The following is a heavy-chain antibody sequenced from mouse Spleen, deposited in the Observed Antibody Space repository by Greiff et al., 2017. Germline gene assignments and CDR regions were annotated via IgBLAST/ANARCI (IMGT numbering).Heavy chain of an antibody. V-gene: IGHV3-1*01. CDR3: ARAHYDGSPSFAY. J-gene: IGHJ3*01. D-gene: IGHD1-1*01. CDR1: GYSITSGYD. Sequence: EVKLLESGPGMVKPSQSLSLTCTVTGYSITSGYDWHWIRHFPGNKLEWMGYISYSGSTNYNPSLKSRISITHDTSKNHFFLKLNSVTTEDTATYYCARAHYDGSPSFAYWGQGTLVTVSA. CDR2: ISYSGST.